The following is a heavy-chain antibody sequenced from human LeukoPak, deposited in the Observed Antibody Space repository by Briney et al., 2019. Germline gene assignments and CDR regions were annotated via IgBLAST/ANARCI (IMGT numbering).Heavy chain of an antibody. Sequence: SETLSLTCDVSGYAICSSHYWGWIRPPPGRGRQWIGHVNFHGTSAYNASLRGRVTISIEASKNRFSLRLTSVTGADAAIYYCARVVSQAAPDWYMDVWGGGTVVIVSS. CDR2: VNFHGTS. D-gene: IGHD2-21*01. CDR1: GYAICSSHY. CDR3: ARVVSQAAPDWYMDV. J-gene: IGHJ2*01. V-gene: IGHV4-38-2*01.